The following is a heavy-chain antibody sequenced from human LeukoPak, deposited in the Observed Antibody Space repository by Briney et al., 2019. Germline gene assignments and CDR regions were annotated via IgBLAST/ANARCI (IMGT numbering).Heavy chain of an antibody. D-gene: IGHD2-15*01. CDR2: INHSGST. CDR1: GESFSGYY. J-gene: IGHJ6*03. V-gene: IGHV4-34*01. CDR3: ARGRLVVVVAANDLNYYYYYMDV. Sequence: SETLSLTCAVYGESFSGYYWSWIRQPPGKGLEWIGEINHSGSTNYNPSLKSRVTISVDTSKNQFSLKLSSVTAADTAVYYCARGRLVVVVAANDLNYYYYYMDVWGKGTTVTVSS.